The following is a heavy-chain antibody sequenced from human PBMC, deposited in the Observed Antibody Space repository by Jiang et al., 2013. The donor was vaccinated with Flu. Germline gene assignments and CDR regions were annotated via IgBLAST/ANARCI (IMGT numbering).Heavy chain of an antibody. V-gene: IGHV1-2*02. D-gene: IGHD7-27*01. Sequence: WVRQAPGQGLEWMGWINPNSGGTNYAQKFQGRVTMTRDTSISTAYMELSRLRSDDTAVYYCAGGGAGPGPGVAFDIWGQGTMVTVSS. CDR3: AGGGAGPGPGVAFDI. J-gene: IGHJ3*02. CDR2: INPNSGGT.